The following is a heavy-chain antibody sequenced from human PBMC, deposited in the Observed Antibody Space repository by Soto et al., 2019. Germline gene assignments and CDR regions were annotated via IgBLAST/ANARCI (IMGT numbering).Heavy chain of an antibody. CDR2: TYYRSKWYN. CDR3: ASGGTDCNGGSCYSGYYQH. Sequence: SQTLSLTCVISGDSVSSNSAAWNWIRQSPSRGLEWLGRTYYRSKWYNEYAVSVKSRITMNPDTSKNQFSLQLNSVTPEDTAVYYCASGGTDCNGGSCYSGYYQHWGQGTLVTVSS. D-gene: IGHD2-15*01. CDR1: GDSVSSNSAA. J-gene: IGHJ1*01. V-gene: IGHV6-1*01.